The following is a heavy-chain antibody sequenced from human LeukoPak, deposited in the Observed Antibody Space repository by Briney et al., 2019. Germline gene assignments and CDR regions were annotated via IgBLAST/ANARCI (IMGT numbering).Heavy chain of an antibody. CDR3: ARGSTVPATIRRAFDI. CDR2: INPNSGGT. J-gene: IGHJ3*02. Sequence: ASVKVSCKASGGTFSSYAISWVRQAPGQGLEWMGWINPNSGGTNYAQKFQGRVTMTRDTSISTAYMELSSLTSDDTAVYYCARGSTVPATIRRAFDIWGQGTMVTVSS. D-gene: IGHD2-2*01. CDR1: GGTFSSYA. V-gene: IGHV1-2*02.